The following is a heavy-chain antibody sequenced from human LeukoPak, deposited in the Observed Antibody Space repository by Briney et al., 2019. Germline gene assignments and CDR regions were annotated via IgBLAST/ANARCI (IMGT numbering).Heavy chain of an antibody. V-gene: IGHV3-23*01. Sequence: GGSLRLSCAASGFTFSSYAMSWVRQAPGKGLEWVSATSGSGGSTYYADSVKGRFTISRDNSKNTLYLQMNSLRAEDTAVYYCAKDQGSYYDSSGYWYFDYWGQGTLVTVSS. CDR1: GFTFSSYA. D-gene: IGHD3-22*01. CDR2: TSGSGGST. J-gene: IGHJ4*02. CDR3: AKDQGSYYDSSGYWYFDY.